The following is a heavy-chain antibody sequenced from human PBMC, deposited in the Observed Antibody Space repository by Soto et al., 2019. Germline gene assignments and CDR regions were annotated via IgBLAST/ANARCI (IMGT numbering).Heavy chain of an antibody. V-gene: IGHV3-11*01. CDR1: GFTFSDYY. D-gene: IGHD3-22*01. J-gene: IGHJ4*02. CDR2: ISSSGSTI. CDR3: ARGYYYDSSTYPNIGWPYYFDS. Sequence: GGSLRLSCAASGFTFSDYYMSWIRQAPGKGLEWVSYISSSGSTIYYADSVRGRFTISRDNAKSSLFLQMNSLSAEDTAVYYCARGYYYDSSTYPNIGWPYYFDSWGQGVPVTVSS.